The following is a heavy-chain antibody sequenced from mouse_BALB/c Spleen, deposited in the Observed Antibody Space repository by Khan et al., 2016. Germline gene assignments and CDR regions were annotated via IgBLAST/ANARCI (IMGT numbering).Heavy chain of an antibody. Sequence: EVELVESGGGLVKPGGSLKLSCAASGFTFSSYGMSWVRQTPEKRLEWVAPISGCGSYTYYPDSVKGRFTISRDKAKNNLYRQMSSLRSEDTAMYYCARNYGSSYPDYWGQGTSVTVSS. J-gene: IGHJ4*01. CDR1: GFTFSSYG. V-gene: IGHV5-9-2*01. CDR2: ISGCGSYT. D-gene: IGHD1-1*01. CDR3: ARNYGSSYPDY.